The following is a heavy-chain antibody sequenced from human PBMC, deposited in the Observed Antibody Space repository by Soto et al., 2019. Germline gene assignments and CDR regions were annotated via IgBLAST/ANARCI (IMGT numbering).Heavy chain of an antibody. V-gene: IGHV3-30*18. J-gene: IGHJ6*02. D-gene: IGHD6-19*01. CDR3: AKDGGGWYRDYYYGMDV. Sequence: GGSLRLSCAASGFTFSSYGMHWVRQAPGKGLEWVAVISYDGSNKYYADSVKGRFTISRDNSKNTLYLQMSSLRAEDTAVYYCAKDGGGWYRDYYYGMDVWGQGTTVTVSS. CDR2: ISYDGSNK. CDR1: GFTFSSYG.